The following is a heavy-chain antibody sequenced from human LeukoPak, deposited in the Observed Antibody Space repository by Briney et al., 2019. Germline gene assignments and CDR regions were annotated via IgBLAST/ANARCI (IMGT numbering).Heavy chain of an antibody. CDR3: ARVNGLPLQYYFDY. Sequence: SETLSLTCAVYGGSFSGYYWSWIRQPPGKGLEWIGEINHSGSTNYNPSLKSRVTISVDTSKNRFSLKLSSVTAADTAVYYCARVNGLPLQYYFDYWGQGTLVTVSS. V-gene: IGHV4-34*01. CDR1: GGSFSGYY. J-gene: IGHJ4*02. D-gene: IGHD5-24*01. CDR2: INHSGST.